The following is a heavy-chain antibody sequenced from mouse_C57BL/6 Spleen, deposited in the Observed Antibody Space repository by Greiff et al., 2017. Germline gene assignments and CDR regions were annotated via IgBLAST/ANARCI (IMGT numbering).Heavy chain of an antibody. D-gene: IGHD2-12*01. CDR3: ARGGRRLDY. Sequence: VQLKESGPGLVKPSQSLSLTCSVTGYSITSGYYWNWIRQFPGNKLEWMGYISYDGSNNYNPSLKNRISITRDTSKNQFFLKLNSVTTEDTATYYCARGGRRLDYWGQGTTLTVSS. V-gene: IGHV3-6*01. J-gene: IGHJ2*01. CDR1: GYSITSGYY. CDR2: ISYDGSN.